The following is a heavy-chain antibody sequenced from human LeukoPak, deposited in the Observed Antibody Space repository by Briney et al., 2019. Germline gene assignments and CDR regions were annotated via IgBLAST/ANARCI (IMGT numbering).Heavy chain of an antibody. CDR1: GFTFSSYE. V-gene: IGHV3-48*03. CDR3: ARDYGGSSPFDY. D-gene: IGHD4-23*01. Sequence: GSLRLSCAASGFTFSSYEMHWVRQAPGKGLEWVSYISSSDSTIYYADSVKGRFTISRDNAKNPLYLQMNSLRAEDTAVYYCARDYGGSSPFDYWGQGTLVTVSS. CDR2: ISSSDSTI. J-gene: IGHJ4*02.